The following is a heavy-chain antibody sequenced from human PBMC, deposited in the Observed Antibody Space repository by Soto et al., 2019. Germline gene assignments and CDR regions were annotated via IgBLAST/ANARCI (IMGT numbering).Heavy chain of an antibody. D-gene: IGHD3-16*02. J-gene: IGHJ4*01. CDR2: ISANDGGT. V-gene: IGHV1-18*01. CDR3: ARGGGSNLRPLES. Sequence: QALLEQSGPEVKKPGDSVRISCWLYDSVFVTSVITWLRQAPGQGLEWMGWISANDGGTLSAMKFTDRLVMSTDPVRKVAYRQLWDVTSADSAVYFCARGGGSNLRPLESWGHGAPVTVSS. CDR1: DSVFVTSV.